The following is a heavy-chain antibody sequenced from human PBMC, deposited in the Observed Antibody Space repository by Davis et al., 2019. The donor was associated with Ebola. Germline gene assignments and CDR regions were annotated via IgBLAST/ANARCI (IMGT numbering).Heavy chain of an antibody. J-gene: IGHJ6*04. Sequence: SETLSLTCTVSGGSISSGDYYWSWIRQPPGKGLEWIGYIYYSGSTYYNPSLKSRVTISVDTSKNQFSLKLSSVTAADTAVYYCASLLYDFYYYGMDVWGKGTTVTVSS. V-gene: IGHV4-30-4*01. D-gene: IGHD3-3*01. CDR2: IYYSGST. CDR1: GGSISSGDYY. CDR3: ASLLYDFYYYGMDV.